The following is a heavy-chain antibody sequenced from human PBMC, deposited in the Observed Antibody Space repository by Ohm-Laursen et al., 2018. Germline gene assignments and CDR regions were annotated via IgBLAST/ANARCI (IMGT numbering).Heavy chain of an antibody. CDR1: GFSISSGYY. CDR3: ARENSADY. Sequence: GTLSLTCAVSGFSISSGYYWGWIRQPPGKGLEWMGSIYHTGSTYYSPSLKSRVTISVDTSKNQFSLKLTSVTAADTAVYYCARENSADYWGQGTLVTVSS. D-gene: IGHD1-26*01. CDR2: IYHTGST. V-gene: IGHV4-38-2*02. J-gene: IGHJ4*02.